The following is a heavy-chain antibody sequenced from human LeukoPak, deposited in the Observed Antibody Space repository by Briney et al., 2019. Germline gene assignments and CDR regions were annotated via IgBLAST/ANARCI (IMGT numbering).Heavy chain of an antibody. D-gene: IGHD3-10*01. J-gene: IGHJ3*02. Sequence: GGSLRLSCAASGFSFSSYGMSWVRQAPGKGLEWISAITGSGGTTYYADSVEGRFTISRDNSKNTLYLQVNSLRAEDTAVYYCAGAYYASGRAAYDIWGQGTMVTVSS. V-gene: IGHV3-23*01. CDR2: ITGSGGTT. CDR3: AGAYYASGRAAYDI. CDR1: GFSFSSYG.